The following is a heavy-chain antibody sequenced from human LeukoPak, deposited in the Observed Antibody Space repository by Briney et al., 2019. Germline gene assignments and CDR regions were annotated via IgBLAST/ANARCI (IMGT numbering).Heavy chain of an antibody. V-gene: IGHV3-21*01. Sequence: GGSLRLSCAASGFTFSSYSMNWVRQAPGKGLEWVSSISSSSSYIYYADSVKGRFTISRDNAKNSLYLQMNSLRAEDTAVYYCASIPDVAITIFGVVIKSSDAFDIWGQGTMVTVSS. J-gene: IGHJ3*02. D-gene: IGHD3-3*01. CDR2: ISSSSSYI. CDR1: GFTFSSYS. CDR3: ASIPDVAITIFGVVIKSSDAFDI.